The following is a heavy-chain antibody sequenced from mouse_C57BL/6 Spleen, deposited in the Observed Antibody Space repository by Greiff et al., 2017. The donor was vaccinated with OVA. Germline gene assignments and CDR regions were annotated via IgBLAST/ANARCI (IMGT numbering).Heavy chain of an antibody. CDR1: GFTFSSYA. CDR2: ISAGGSYT. J-gene: IGHJ1*03. Sequence: EVKVVESGGGLVKPGGSLKLSCAASGFTFSSYAMPWVRQTPEKRLEWVATISAGGSYTYYPDNVKGRFTISRDNAKNNQYLQMSHLKSEDTAVYYCSRDRRTAGYFDVWGTGTTVTVSS. CDR3: SRDRRTAGYFDV. V-gene: IGHV5-4*01.